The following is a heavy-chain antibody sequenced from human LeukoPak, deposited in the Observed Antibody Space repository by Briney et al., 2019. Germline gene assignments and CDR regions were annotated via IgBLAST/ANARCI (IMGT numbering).Heavy chain of an antibody. D-gene: IGHD2-2*01. CDR2: ISAYNGNT. V-gene: IGHV1-18*01. Sequence: GASVKVSCKASGYTFTSYGISWVRQAPGQGLEWMGWISAYNGNTNYAQKLQGRVTMTTDTSTSTAYMELRSLRSDDTAVYYCARSHPHCSSTSCYQDAFDIWGQGTMVTVSS. J-gene: IGHJ3*02. CDR1: GYTFTSYG. CDR3: ARSHPHCSSTSCYQDAFDI.